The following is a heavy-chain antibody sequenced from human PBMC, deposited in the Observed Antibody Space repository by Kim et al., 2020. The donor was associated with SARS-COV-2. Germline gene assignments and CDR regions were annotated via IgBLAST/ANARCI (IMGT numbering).Heavy chain of an antibody. Sequence: GGSLRLSCAASGFTFSSYDMHWVRQATGKGLEWVSAIGTAGDTYYPGSVKGRFTISRENAKNSLYLQMNSLRAGDTAVYYCARGTYNIAVAALEYYFDYWGQGTLVTVSS. J-gene: IGHJ4*02. D-gene: IGHD6-19*01. CDR1: GFTFSSYD. CDR2: IGTAGDT. CDR3: ARGTYNIAVAALEYYFDY. V-gene: IGHV3-13*04.